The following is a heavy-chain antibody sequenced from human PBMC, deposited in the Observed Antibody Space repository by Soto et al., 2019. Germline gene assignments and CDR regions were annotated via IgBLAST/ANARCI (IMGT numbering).Heavy chain of an antibody. J-gene: IGHJ4*02. CDR2: FDPEDGET. CDR3: ASGLPGRLPLDY. V-gene: IGHV1-24*01. CDR1: GYTLTELS. Sequence: ASVKVSYKVSGYTLTELSMHWVRQAPGKGLEWMGGFDPEDGETIYAQKFQGRVTMTEDTSTDTAYMELSSLRSEDTAVYYCASGLPGRLPLDYWGQGTLVTVSS. D-gene: IGHD4-17*01.